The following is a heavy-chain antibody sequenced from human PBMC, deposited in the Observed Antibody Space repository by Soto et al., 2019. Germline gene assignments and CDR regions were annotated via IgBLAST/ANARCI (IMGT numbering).Heavy chain of an antibody. CDR2: ISAYNGNT. D-gene: IGHD6-19*01. CDR3: ARDRPSSGWYGGYFDY. V-gene: IGHV1-18*01. J-gene: IGHJ4*02. CDR1: GYTFTSYG. Sequence: QVQLVQSGAEVKKPGASVKVSCKASGYTFTSYGSSWVRQSPGQGLEWMGWISAYNGNTNYAQKLLGRVTMTTDTSTSTAYMELRSLRSDDTAVYYGARDRPSSGWYGGYFDYWGQGTLVTVSS.